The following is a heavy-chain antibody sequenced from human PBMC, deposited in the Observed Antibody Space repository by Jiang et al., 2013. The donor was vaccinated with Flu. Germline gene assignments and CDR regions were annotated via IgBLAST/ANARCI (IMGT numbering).Heavy chain of an antibody. D-gene: IGHD1-14*01. V-gene: IGHV1-46*01. CDR3: ARDLARNRNF. Sequence: GAEVKKPGASVKVSCKASGYTFTTNYIHWVRQAPGQGLEWLGVINPGDGSTTYPQKFQDRVTMTRDTSTSTVYIELTSLNFEDTAMYYCARDLARNRNFWGQGSLVTVSS. CDR1: GYTFTTNY. J-gene: IGHJ4*02. CDR2: INPGDGST.